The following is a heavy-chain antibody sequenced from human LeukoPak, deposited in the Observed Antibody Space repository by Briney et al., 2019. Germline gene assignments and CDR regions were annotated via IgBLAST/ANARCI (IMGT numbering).Heavy chain of an antibody. Sequence: SETLSLTCTVSGGSISSYYWGWIRQPPGKGLEWIGSIYYSGSTYYNPSLKSRVTISVDTSKNQFSLKLSSVTAADTAVYYCARHIGSEYDFWSGYPDYWGQGTLVTVSS. J-gene: IGHJ4*02. V-gene: IGHV4-39*01. CDR2: IYYSGST. CDR3: ARHIGSEYDFWSGYPDY. CDR1: GGSISSYY. D-gene: IGHD3-3*01.